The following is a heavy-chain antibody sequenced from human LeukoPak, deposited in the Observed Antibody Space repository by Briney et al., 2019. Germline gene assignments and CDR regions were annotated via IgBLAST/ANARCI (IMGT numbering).Heavy chain of an antibody. CDR2: IYYSGST. CDR1: GGSISSSSYY. CDR3: ARRPSKNWNYVGFDP. Sequence: SETLSLTCTVSGGSISSSSYYWGWIRQPPGKGLEWIGSIYYSGSTYYNPSLKSRVTISVDTSKNQFSLKLSSVTAAGTAVYYCARRPSKNWNYVGFDPWGQGTLVTVSS. V-gene: IGHV4-39*01. D-gene: IGHD1-7*01. J-gene: IGHJ5*02.